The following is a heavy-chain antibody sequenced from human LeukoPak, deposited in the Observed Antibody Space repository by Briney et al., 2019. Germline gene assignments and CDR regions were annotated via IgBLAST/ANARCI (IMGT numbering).Heavy chain of an antibody. V-gene: IGHV4-39*01. CDR2: IYYSGST. J-gene: IGHJ4*02. CDR1: GASISSSSYF. Sequence: SETLSPTCTVSGASISSSSYFWGWIRQPPGKGLEWIGSIYYSGSTYYSPSLKSRVTISVDTSKNQFSLKLSSVTAADTAVYYCACSGSYSFDFDYWGQGTLVTVSS. D-gene: IGHD1-26*01. CDR3: ACSGSYSFDFDY.